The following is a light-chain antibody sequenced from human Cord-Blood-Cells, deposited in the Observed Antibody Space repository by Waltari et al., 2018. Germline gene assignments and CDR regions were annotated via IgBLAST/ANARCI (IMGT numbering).Light chain of an antibody. CDR1: SPDVGGSNY. CDR2: EVS. V-gene: IGLV2-8*01. CDR3: SSYAGGYV. J-gene: IGLJ1*01. Sequence: HSALTQPPSPSASPAHPVTISCPGTSPDVGGSNYGPWYQQPPGNAPNLMIYEVSTRPPGVPDRFSGSKSGNTASLTVSGLQAEDEADYYCSSYAGGYVFGTGTKVTVL.